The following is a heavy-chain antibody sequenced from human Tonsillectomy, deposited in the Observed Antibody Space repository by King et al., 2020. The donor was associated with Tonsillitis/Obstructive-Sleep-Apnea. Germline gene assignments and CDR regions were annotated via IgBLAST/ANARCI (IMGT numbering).Heavy chain of an antibody. Sequence: QLQLQESGPGLVKPSETLSLTCTVSGGSISTYFWNWIRQPPGKGLEWIGYISYSGGTNYNPSLESRVTISVDTSKNQFSLRLSSVPAADTAIYYCARSYCGGDCYCPAFDIWGQGTAVTVSS. V-gene: IGHV4-59*08. CDR1: GGSISTYF. CDR2: ISYSGGT. D-gene: IGHD2-21*01. CDR3: ARSYCGGDCYCPAFDI. J-gene: IGHJ3*02.